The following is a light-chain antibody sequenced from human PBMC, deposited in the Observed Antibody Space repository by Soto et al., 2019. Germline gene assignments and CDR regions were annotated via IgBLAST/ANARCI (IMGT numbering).Light chain of an antibody. J-gene: IGLJ1*01. V-gene: IGLV1-44*01. CDR2: SNN. Sequence: QSVRTQPPSSSGTPGPGVTISCSGSSSNIGSNTVNCYQQLPGTAPKLLIYSNNQRPSGVPDRFSGSKSGTSASLAISGLQSEDEADYSCAAWDDSLNGYVFGTGTKVTVL. CDR1: SSNIGSNT. CDR3: AAWDDSLNGYV.